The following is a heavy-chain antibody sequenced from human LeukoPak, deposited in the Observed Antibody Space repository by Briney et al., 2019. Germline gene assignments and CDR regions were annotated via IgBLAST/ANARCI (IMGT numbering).Heavy chain of an antibody. Sequence: PSETLSLTCTVSGGSINSYYWSWIRLPPGKGLEWIGYIYYSGSTKYNPSLKSRVTISVDTSKNQFSLKLSSVTAADTAVYYCARNIAAAGNWRDWFDPWGQGTLVTVSS. CDR1: GGSINSYY. CDR2: IYYSGST. V-gene: IGHV4-59*01. D-gene: IGHD6-13*01. CDR3: ARNIAAAGNWRDWFDP. J-gene: IGHJ5*02.